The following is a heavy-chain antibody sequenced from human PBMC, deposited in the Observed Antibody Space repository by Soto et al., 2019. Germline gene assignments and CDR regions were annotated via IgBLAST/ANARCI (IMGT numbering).Heavy chain of an antibody. CDR2: IIPIFGTA. V-gene: IGHV1-69*13. CDR3: ARGTKVLRFLEWSDHYYYYGMDV. J-gene: IGHJ6*02. D-gene: IGHD3-3*01. Sequence: SVKVSCKASGGTFSSYAISWVRQAPGQGLEWMGGIIPIFGTANYAQKFQGRVTITADESTSTAYMELSSLRSEDTAVYYCARGTKVLRFLEWSDHYYYYGMDVWGQGTTVTVSS. CDR1: GGTFSSYA.